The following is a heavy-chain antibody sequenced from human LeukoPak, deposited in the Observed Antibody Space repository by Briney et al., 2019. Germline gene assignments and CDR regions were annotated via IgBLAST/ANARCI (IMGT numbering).Heavy chain of an antibody. CDR1: GFTFDDYA. Sequence: GGSLRLSCAASGFTFDDYAMHWVRQAPGKGLEWVSGISWNSGSIGYADSVKGRFTISRDNAKNSLYLQMNSLRAEDTALYYCAKATTGTTPPFDYWGQGTLVTVSS. D-gene: IGHD1-1*01. CDR3: AKATTGTTPPFDY. CDR2: ISWNSGSI. V-gene: IGHV3-9*01. J-gene: IGHJ4*02.